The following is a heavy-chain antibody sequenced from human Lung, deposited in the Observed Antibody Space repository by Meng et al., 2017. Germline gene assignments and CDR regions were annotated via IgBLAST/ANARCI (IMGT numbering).Heavy chain of an antibody. CDR3: TGVSVRILGGDQ. V-gene: IGHV3-7*01. CDR2: INPDGSGQ. J-gene: IGHJ5*02. CDR1: GFTFRNYW. D-gene: IGHD3-9*01. Sequence: GGSLRLSCAASGFTFRNYWMNWIRQVPGEGLEWVANINPDGSGQFYVDSVKGRFTISRDNAKNSLSLQMDGLRGEDTAIYYCTGVSVRILGGDQWGQGTLVTVSS.